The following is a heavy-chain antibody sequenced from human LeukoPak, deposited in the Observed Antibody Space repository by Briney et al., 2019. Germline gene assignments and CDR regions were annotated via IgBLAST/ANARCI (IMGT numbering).Heavy chain of an antibody. CDR1: GGSISSSSYY. Sequence: SETLSLTCTVSGGSISSSSYYWGWIRQPPGKGLEWLGSIYYSGSTYYNPSLKSRVTISVDTSKNQFSLKLSSVTAADTAVYYCARGGAKSRYYYYYMDVWGKGTTVTISS. CDR2: IYYSGST. J-gene: IGHJ6*03. V-gene: IGHV4-39*01. CDR3: ARGGAKSRYYYYYMDV. D-gene: IGHD3-16*01.